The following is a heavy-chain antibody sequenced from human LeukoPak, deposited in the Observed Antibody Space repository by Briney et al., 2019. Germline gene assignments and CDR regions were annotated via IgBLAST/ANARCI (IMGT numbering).Heavy chain of an antibody. CDR1: GFPFNYYN. V-gene: IGHV3-30*02. CDR3: AREPDAFDI. Sequence: GGSLRLSCAAPGFPFNYYNIHWVRQAPGKGLEWVAFMRNDGSEIHYADSVKGRFTISRDNSKNSLYLQMNSLRAEDTAVYYCAREPDAFDIWGQGTMVTVSS. J-gene: IGHJ3*02. CDR2: MRNDGSEI.